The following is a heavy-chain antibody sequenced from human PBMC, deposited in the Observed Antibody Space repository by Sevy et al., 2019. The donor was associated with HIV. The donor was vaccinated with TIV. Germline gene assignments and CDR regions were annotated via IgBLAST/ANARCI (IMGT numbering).Heavy chain of an antibody. V-gene: IGHV4-39*01. D-gene: IGHD3-3*01. Sequence: SETLSLTCTVSGDSISSSTYHWGWIRQSPGKGLEWIGNIYYSGNTNYSPSLTSRATISVDTSKNQFSLNLTSVTAADTAVYYCARIVDFWSGYLDYWGQGTLVTVSS. J-gene: IGHJ4*01. CDR1: GDSISSSTYH. CDR2: IYYSGNT. CDR3: ARIVDFWSGYLDY.